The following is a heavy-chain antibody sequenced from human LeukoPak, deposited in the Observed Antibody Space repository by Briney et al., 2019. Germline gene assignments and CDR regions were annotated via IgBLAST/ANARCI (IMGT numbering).Heavy chain of an antibody. J-gene: IGHJ6*04. CDR2: IIPIFGTA. Sequence: SVKVSCKPSGGTFRRDAISWVREAPGQGREWRGGIIPIFGTANYAQKFQGRVTITEDESTRTAYMELSSLRSEDTAVYYCARAFDWSGYLMDVWGKGNTVTVSS. D-gene: IGHD3-3*01. CDR3: ARAFDWSGYLMDV. V-gene: IGHV1-69*13. CDR1: GGTFRRDA.